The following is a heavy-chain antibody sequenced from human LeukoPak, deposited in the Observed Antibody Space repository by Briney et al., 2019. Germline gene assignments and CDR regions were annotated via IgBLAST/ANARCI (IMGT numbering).Heavy chain of an antibody. Sequence: SETLSLTCSVSGASISTSSYYWGWIRQPPGKGLEWVGNIYYSGNTYSNPSLKSRITISVDTSKNQFTLKVSSVTAADTAVYYCASGYSGNGPYDYWGQGTLVTVSS. V-gene: IGHV4-39*01. J-gene: IGHJ4*02. CDR2: IYYSGNT. CDR3: ASGYSGNGPYDY. D-gene: IGHD5-12*01. CDR1: GASISTSSYY.